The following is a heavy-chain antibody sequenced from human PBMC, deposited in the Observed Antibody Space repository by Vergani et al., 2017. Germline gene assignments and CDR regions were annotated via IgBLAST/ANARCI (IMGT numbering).Heavy chain of an antibody. Sequence: QVQLVQSGAEVKKPGASVKVSCKASGYTFIDYYIHWVRQAPGQGLEWMGWINPDSGGTNYAQNFQGRVTMTRDTSISTTYMELSRLKSDDTAVYYCARGDYGILTGYRYWGQGTLVTVSA. CDR3: ARGDYGILTGYRY. J-gene: IGHJ4*02. D-gene: IGHD3-9*01. V-gene: IGHV1-2*02. CDR1: GYTFIDYY. CDR2: INPDSGGT.